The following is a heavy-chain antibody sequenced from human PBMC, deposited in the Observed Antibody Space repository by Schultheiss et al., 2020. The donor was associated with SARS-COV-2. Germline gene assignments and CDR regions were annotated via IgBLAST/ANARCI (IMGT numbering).Heavy chain of an antibody. D-gene: IGHD6-19*01. V-gene: IGHV4-61*02. CDR1: GGSISSSSYY. Sequence: TLSLTCTVSGGSISSSSYYWGWIRQPAGKGLEWIGRIYTSGSTNYNPSLKSRVTMSVDTSKNQFSLKLSSVTAADTAVYYCASGRRIAVAGTRFDYWGQGTLVTVSS. CDR3: ASGRRIAVAGTRFDY. CDR2: IYTSGST. J-gene: IGHJ4*02.